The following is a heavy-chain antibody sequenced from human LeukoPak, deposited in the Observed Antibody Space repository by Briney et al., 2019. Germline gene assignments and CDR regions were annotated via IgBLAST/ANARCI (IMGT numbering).Heavy chain of an antibody. CDR1: GGSFSGYY. D-gene: IGHD6-13*01. CDR2: INHSGST. CDR3: ARGPQTIAAAGGYYFDY. V-gene: IGHV4-34*01. J-gene: IGHJ4*02. Sequence: PSETPSLTCAVYGGSFSGYYWSWIRQPPGKGLEWIGEINHSGSTNYNPSLKSRVTISVDTSKNQFSLKLSSVTAADTAVYYCARGPQTIAAAGGYYFDYWGQGTLVTVSS.